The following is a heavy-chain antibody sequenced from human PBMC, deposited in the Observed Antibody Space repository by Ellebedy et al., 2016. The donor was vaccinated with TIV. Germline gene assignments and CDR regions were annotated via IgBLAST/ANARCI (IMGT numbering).Heavy chain of an antibody. D-gene: IGHD5-12*01. V-gene: IGHV3-53*01. CDR1: GFTVSSNY. CDR3: AREAPSGYDWRYYFDY. Sequence: GESLKISCAASGFTVSSNYMSWVRQAPGKGLEWVSVIYSGGSTYYADSVKGRFTISRDNSKNTLYLQMNSLRAEDTAVYYCAREAPSGYDWRYYFDYWGQGTLVTVSS. CDR2: IYSGGST. J-gene: IGHJ4*02.